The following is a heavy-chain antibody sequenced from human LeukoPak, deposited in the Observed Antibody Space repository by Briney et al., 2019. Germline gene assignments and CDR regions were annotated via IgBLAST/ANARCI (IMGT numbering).Heavy chain of an antibody. D-gene: IGHD3-22*01. Sequence: PSETLSLTCAVYGGSLSGYYWSWIRQPPGKGLEWIGEINHSGSTNYNPSLKSRVTISVDTSKNQFSLKLSSVTAADTAVYYCARGGDYYDSSGYYLGFDYWGQGTLVTVSS. CDR3: ARGGDYYDSSGYYLGFDY. CDR2: INHSGST. CDR1: GGSLSGYY. J-gene: IGHJ4*02. V-gene: IGHV4-34*01.